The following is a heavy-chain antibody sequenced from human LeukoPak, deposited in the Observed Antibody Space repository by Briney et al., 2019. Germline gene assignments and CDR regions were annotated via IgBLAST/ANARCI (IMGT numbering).Heavy chain of an antibody. Sequence: GGSLRLSCAASGFTFSSYWMSWVRQAPGKGVEWVANIKQDGSEKYYVDSVKGRFTISRDNAKNSLYLQMNSQRAEDTAVYYCARDGFTILSYGMDVWGQGTTVTVSS. CDR1: GFTFSSYW. V-gene: IGHV3-7*04. D-gene: IGHD3-10*01. CDR3: ARDGFTILSYGMDV. J-gene: IGHJ6*02. CDR2: IKQDGSEK.